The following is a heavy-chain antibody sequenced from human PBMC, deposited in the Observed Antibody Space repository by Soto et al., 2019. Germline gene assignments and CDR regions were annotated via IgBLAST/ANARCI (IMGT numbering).Heavy chain of an antibody. J-gene: IGHJ4*02. CDR2: INPNSGVT. Sequence: GASVKVSCKTSGYIFTDYYINWVRQAPGQGLEWMGWINPNSGVTNFAQSFQGRVTMSRDTSISTASMELSSLRSDDTAIYYCARDRSGYYYKEFDYWGQGTLVTVSS. CDR1: GYIFTDYY. D-gene: IGHD3-22*01. CDR3: ARDRSGYYYKEFDY. V-gene: IGHV1-2*02.